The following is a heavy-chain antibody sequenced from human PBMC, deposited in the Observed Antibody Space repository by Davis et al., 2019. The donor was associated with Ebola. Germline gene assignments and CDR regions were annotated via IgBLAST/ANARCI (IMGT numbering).Heavy chain of an antibody. J-gene: IGHJ6*02. CDR2: ISSSGSSI. D-gene: IGHD3-22*01. CDR1: GFTFRTYE. CDR3: AKVDSSGYYPYYYYGMDV. V-gene: IGHV3-48*03. Sequence: GGSLRLSCAASGFTFRTYEMNWVRQAPGKGLEWVSYISSSGSSIYFADSVKGRFTISRDNAKNSLYLQMNSLRAEDTAVYYCAKVDSSGYYPYYYYGMDVWGQGTTVTVSS.